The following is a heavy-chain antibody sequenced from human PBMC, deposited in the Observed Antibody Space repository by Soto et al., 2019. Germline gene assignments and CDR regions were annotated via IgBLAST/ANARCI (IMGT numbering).Heavy chain of an antibody. CDR1: GGTFSSYA. V-gene: IGHV1-69*12. J-gene: IGHJ6*02. CDR2: IIPIVGTA. Sequence: QVQLVQSGAEVKKPGSSVKVSCKASGGTFSSYAISWVRQAPGQGLEWIGGIIPIVGTADYAQKFQGRVTITADDFPHTAYMELSSPTSEDTAVSYCARHLGGNHYYYGMDVWGQGTTVTVSS. D-gene: IGHD3-16*01. CDR3: ARHLGGNHYYYGMDV.